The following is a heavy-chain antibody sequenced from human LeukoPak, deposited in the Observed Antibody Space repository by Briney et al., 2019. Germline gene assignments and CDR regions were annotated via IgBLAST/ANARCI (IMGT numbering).Heavy chain of an antibody. Sequence: GGSLRLSCAPSGFTFSSYAMSWVRQAPGKGLECLSAISAGGGTTYDADSVKGRFTISRDNSKNTLYLQMNSLRAEDTAVYYCAKDQLTGYSYGQLDYWGQGTLVTVSS. J-gene: IGHJ4*02. V-gene: IGHV3-23*01. D-gene: IGHD5-18*01. CDR2: ISAGGGTT. CDR3: AKDQLTGYSYGQLDY. CDR1: GFTFSSYA.